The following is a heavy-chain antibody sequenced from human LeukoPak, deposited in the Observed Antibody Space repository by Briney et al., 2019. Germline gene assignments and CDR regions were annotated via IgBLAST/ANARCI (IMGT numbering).Heavy chain of an antibody. CDR2: IKKEGSEK. V-gene: IGHV3-7*01. CDR3: ASTFGTNSDTY. J-gene: IGHJ4*02. D-gene: IGHD4/OR15-4a*01. CDR1: GFTFSSYW. Sequence: PGGSLRLSCAASGFTFSSYWMHWVRQAPGKGLEWVATIKKEGSEKYYVDSVKGRFTIPRDNAKNSLYLQMNSLRAEDTAVYYCASTFGTNSDTYWGQGTLVTVSS.